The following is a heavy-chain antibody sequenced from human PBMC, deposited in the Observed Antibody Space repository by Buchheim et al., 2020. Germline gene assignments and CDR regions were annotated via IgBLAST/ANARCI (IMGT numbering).Heavy chain of an antibody. J-gene: IGHJ4*02. CDR2: INSDGSST. V-gene: IGHV3-74*01. Sequence: EVQLVESGGGLVQPGGSLRLSCAASGFTFSDLWMHWVRQTPGKGLMWASRINSDGSSTIYAESVKGRFTVSRDKAKNTLYLQMNSLRAEDAGVYYCARDPRLNGGTLDYWGQGT. D-gene: IGHD1-1*01. CDR3: ARDPRLNGGTLDY. CDR1: GFTFSDLW.